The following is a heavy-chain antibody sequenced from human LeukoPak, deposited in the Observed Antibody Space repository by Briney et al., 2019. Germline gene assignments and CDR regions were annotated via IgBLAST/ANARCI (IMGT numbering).Heavy chain of an antibody. CDR3: ARDFAF. V-gene: IGHV4-61*02. J-gene: IGHJ4*02. CDR1: GGSICSGSYY. Sequence: SETLSLTCTVSGGSICSGSYYWSWIRQPAGKGLEWIGRIYTSGSTNYNPSLKSRVTISVDTSKNQFSLKLSSVTAADTAVYYCARDFAFWGQGTLVTVSS. CDR2: IYTSGST.